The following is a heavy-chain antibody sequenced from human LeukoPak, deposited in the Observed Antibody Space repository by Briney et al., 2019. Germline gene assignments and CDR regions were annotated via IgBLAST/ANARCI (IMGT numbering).Heavy chain of an antibody. J-gene: IGHJ5*02. CDR2: NSGSGAST. CDR1: GSICNDYD. Sequence: GGSQRLSCAASGSICNDYDITWLRHAPGKGLQWVSGNSGSGASTYYRDSVEGRIIISRDNSKNTLYLQIDSMGSEETAVYYCAKGASSGWLLYWFDPWGQGTLVTVSS. V-gene: IGHV3-23*01. CDR3: AKGASSGWLLYWFDP. D-gene: IGHD6-19*01.